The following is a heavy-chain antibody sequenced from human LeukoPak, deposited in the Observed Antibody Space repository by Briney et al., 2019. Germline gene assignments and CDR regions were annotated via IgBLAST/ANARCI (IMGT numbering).Heavy chain of an antibody. V-gene: IGHV3-74*03. D-gene: IGHD3-16*01. Sequence: GVLRLSCADSGFTLSSHWMHWVRQVPGEGLGWVSGMNSDGSSREYADSVRGRFTISRDIAKSTLYLQMNSLRAEDTAVYYCASLDVFSAYDDYWDQGTLVTVSS. CDR1: GFTLSSHW. CDR2: MNSDGSSR. CDR3: ASLDVFSAYDDY. J-gene: IGHJ4*02.